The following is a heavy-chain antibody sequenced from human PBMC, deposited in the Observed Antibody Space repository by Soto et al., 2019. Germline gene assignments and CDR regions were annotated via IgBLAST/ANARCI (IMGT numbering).Heavy chain of an antibody. V-gene: IGHV4-59*01. CDR1: GGSISPFY. CDR3: ARVGGVAARTFDY. D-gene: IGHD2-15*01. J-gene: IGHJ4*02. CDR2: LYYSGNT. Sequence: SETLSLTCTVSGGSISPFYWSWVRQPPGKGLEWIGYLYYSGNTNYNPSLKSRVTISVDASKNQVSLRLTSVTAADTAVYYCARVGGVAARTFDYWGQGTVVAVSS.